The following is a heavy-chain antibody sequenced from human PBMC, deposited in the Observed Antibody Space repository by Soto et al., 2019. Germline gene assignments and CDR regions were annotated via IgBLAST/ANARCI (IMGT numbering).Heavy chain of an antibody. CDR2: IWYDGSNK. V-gene: IGHV3-33*06. Sequence: QVQLVESGGGVVQPGRSLRLSCAASGFTFSSYGMHWVRQAPGKGLEWVAVIWYDGSNKYYADSVKGRFTISRDNSKNTLYLQMNSLRAEDTAVYYCAKDSRVVVVAANLFDYWGQGTLVTVSS. D-gene: IGHD2-15*01. CDR1: GFTFSSYG. J-gene: IGHJ4*02. CDR3: AKDSRVVVVAANLFDY.